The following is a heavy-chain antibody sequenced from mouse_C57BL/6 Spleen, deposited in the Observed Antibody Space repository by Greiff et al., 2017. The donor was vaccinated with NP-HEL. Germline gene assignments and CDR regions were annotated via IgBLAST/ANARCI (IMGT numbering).Heavy chain of an antibody. D-gene: IGHD3-2*02. CDR2: IDPSDSYT. CDR1: GYTFTSYW. Sequence: VQLQQPGAELVKPGASVKLSCKASGYTFTSYWMQWVKQRPGQGLEWIGEIDPSDSYTNYNQKFKGKATLTVDTSSSTAYMQLSSLTSEDSAVYYCARRFTAQGRDYWGQGTTLTVSS. V-gene: IGHV1-50*01. J-gene: IGHJ2*01. CDR3: ARRFTAQGRDY.